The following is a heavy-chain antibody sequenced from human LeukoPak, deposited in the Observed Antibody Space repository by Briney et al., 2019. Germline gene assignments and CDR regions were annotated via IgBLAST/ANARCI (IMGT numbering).Heavy chain of an antibody. CDR1: GGSISSSSYY. Sequence: KPSETLSLTCTVSGGSISSSSYYWGWIRQPPGKGLEWIGSIYYSGSAYYNPSLKSRVTISVDTSKNQFSLKLSSVTAADTAVYYCARDGDLTGTKGPWGQGTLVTVSS. CDR3: ARDGDLTGTKGP. CDR2: IYYSGSA. V-gene: IGHV4-39*07. J-gene: IGHJ5*02. D-gene: IGHD3-9*01.